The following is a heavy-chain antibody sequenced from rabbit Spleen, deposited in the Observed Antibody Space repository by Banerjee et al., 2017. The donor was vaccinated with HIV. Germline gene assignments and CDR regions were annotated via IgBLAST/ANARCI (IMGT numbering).Heavy chain of an antibody. D-gene: IGHD8-1*01. CDR1: GFSFSSGYD. J-gene: IGHJ6*01. Sequence: QEQLEESGGGLVKSEGSLTLTCKASGFSFSSGYDMCWVRQAPGKGLEWIACIYAGSGGGTAYASWAKGRFTISKTSSTTVTLQMTSLTAADTATYFCARDTGSSFSSYGMDLWGQGTLVTVS. V-gene: IGHV1S45*01. CDR2: IYAGSGGGT. CDR3: ARDTGSSFSSYGMDL.